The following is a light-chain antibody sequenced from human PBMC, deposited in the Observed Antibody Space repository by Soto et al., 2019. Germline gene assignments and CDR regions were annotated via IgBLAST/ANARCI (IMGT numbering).Light chain of an antibody. CDR2: DVS. J-gene: IGKJ5*01. CDR1: QNGRSY. V-gene: IGKV3-11*01. Sequence: EIVLTQSPATLSLSPGERATLSCGASQNGRSYLAWYQQKPGQAPRLLIYDVSNRATGIPARFSGSGSGTDFTLTISSLEPEDFAVYYCQQRSNWPITFGQGTRLEIK. CDR3: QQRSNWPIT.